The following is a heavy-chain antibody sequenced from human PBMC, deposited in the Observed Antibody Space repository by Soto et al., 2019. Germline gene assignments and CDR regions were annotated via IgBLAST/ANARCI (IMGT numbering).Heavy chain of an antibody. CDR3: ARHPRDDYNYGGSGIFDY. V-gene: IGHV4-39*01. D-gene: IGHD4-4*01. CDR2: MYYSGSS. J-gene: IGHJ4*02. CDR1: GGSISSRTFW. Sequence: SETLSLTCSVSGGSISSRTFWWAWIRQPPGKGLEWIGDMYYSGSSYSSPSLKSRVTLSVDTSKNQLSLKLNSVTAADTAVYYCARHPRDDYNYGGSGIFDYWGQGTLVTVSS.